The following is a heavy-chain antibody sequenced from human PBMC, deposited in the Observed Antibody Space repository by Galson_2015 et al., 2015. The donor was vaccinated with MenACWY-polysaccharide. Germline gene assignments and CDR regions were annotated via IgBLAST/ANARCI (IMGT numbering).Heavy chain of an antibody. CDR1: GFTFSDYY. Sequence: SLRLSCAASGFTFSDYYMSWIRQAPGKGLEWISYISSRGSTIYYADSVKGRFTISRDNAKNSLYLQMNSLRAEDTAVYYCARGQRGAALDAFDIWGQGTMVTVSS. CDR3: ARGQRGAALDAFDI. D-gene: IGHD6-13*01. J-gene: IGHJ3*02. V-gene: IGHV3-11*01. CDR2: ISSRGSTI.